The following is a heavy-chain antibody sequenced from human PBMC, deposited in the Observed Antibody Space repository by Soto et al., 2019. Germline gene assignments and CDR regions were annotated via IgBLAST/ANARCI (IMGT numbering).Heavy chain of an antibody. D-gene: IGHD2-2*02. V-gene: IGHV4-30-2*01. CDR2: IYHSGST. CDR3: AREDVGYCSSTSCYTPGYFDY. Sequence: SETLSLTCAVSGGSISSGGYSWSWIRHPPGKGLEWIGYIYHSGSTYYNPSLKSRVTISVDRSKNQFSLKLSSVTAADTAVYYCAREDVGYCSSTSCYTPGYFDYWGQGTLVTVSS. CDR1: GGSISSGGYS. J-gene: IGHJ4*02.